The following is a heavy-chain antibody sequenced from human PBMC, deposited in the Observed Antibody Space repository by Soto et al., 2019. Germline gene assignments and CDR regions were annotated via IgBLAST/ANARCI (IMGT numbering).Heavy chain of an antibody. V-gene: IGHV3-73*02. J-gene: IGHJ3*02. CDR2: IRSKANSYAT. D-gene: IGHD2-2*01. CDR1: GFTFSGSA. CDR3: TRRASNPLPVAFDI. Sequence: EVQLVESGGGLVQPGGSLKLSCAASGFTFSGSAMHWVRQASGKGLEWVGRIRSKANSYATAYAASVKGRFTISRDDSKNTAYLQMNSLKTEDTAVYYCTRRASNPLPVAFDIWGQGTMVTVSS.